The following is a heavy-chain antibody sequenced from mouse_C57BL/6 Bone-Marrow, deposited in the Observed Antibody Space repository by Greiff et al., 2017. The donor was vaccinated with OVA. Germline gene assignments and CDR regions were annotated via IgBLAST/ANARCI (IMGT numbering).Heavy chain of an antibody. CDR2: IHPSDSDT. D-gene: IGHD1-1*01. CDR1: GYTFTSYW. CDR3: AIGSITTVVAPYAMDY. Sequence: QVQLQQPGAELVKPGASVKVSCKASGYTFTSYWMHWVKQRPGQGLEWIGRIHPSDSDTNYNQKFKGKATLTVDKSSSTAYLQLSSLTSEDSAVYYGAIGSITTVVAPYAMDYWGQGTSVTVSS. J-gene: IGHJ4*01. V-gene: IGHV1-74*01.